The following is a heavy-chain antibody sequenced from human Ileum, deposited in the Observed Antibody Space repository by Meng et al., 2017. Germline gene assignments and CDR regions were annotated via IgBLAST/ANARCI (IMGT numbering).Heavy chain of an antibody. CDR2: IHHSGTN. CDR1: GASISTSNL. CDR3: ARHDYGDPTAAFDY. J-gene: IGHJ4*02. D-gene: IGHD4-17*01. Sequence: GEQRAPAPVPVKPSGPLALPCAVSGASISTSNLWNWVRQPPGKGLEWIGEIHHSGTNNYNPSLKSRVTISLDKSKNQFSLELRSVTAADTAVYYCARHDYGDPTAAFDYWGQGTLVTVSS. V-gene: IGHV4-4*02.